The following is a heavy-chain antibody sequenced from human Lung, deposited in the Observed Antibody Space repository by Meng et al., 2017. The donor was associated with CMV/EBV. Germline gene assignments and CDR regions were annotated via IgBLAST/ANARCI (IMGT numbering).Heavy chain of an antibody. J-gene: IGHJ4*02. Sequence: GGSXRLSCAASGFTFSSDAMSWVRQAPGKGLEWVSAISGSGGSTYYTDSVKGRLTISRDNSKNTLYLQMNSLRAEYTAVYYCAKDKYGGYCSSTSCYVIFDYWXQGTLVTVSS. CDR2: ISGSGGST. D-gene: IGHD2-2*01. CDR3: AKDKYGGYCSSTSCYVIFDY. CDR1: GFTFSSDA. V-gene: IGHV3-23*01.